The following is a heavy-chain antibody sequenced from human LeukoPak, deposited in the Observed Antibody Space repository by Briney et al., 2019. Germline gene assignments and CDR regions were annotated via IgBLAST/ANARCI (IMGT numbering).Heavy chain of an antibody. D-gene: IGHD4-17*01. V-gene: IGHV4-59*01. Sequence: SSETLSLTCTVSGGSISSYYWSWIRQPPGKGLEWIGYIYYSGSTNYNPSLKSRVTISVDTSKNQFSLKLSSVTAADTAVYYCARAKDYGDYGAFDIWGQGTMVTVSS. CDR1: GGSISSYY. J-gene: IGHJ3*02. CDR2: IYYSGST. CDR3: ARAKDYGDYGAFDI.